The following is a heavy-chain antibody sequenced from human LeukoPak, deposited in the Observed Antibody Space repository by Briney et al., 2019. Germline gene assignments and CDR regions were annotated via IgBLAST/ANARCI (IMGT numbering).Heavy chain of an antibody. Sequence: GGSLRLSCAASGFALRSYTVTWVRQAPGKGLEWVSSISSTSACIYYAESVKGRFSISRDNVDSVVHLQMSSLRNEDTAFYYCARVAVAGPTGWFDSWGQGTLVTVSS. CDR3: ARVAVAGPTGWFDS. V-gene: IGHV3-21*01. D-gene: IGHD6-19*01. CDR2: ISSTSACI. CDR1: GFALRSYT. J-gene: IGHJ5*01.